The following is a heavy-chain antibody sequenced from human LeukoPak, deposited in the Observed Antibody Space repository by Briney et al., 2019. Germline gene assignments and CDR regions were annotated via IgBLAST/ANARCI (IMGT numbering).Heavy chain of an antibody. V-gene: IGHV1-18*01. Sequence: GASVKVSCKASGYTFTSYGISWVRRAPGQGLEWMGWISAYNGNTNYAQKLQGRVTMTTDTSTSTAYMELRSLRSDDTAVYYCARGQSGSGSYVWFDPWGQGTLVTVSS. J-gene: IGHJ5*02. D-gene: IGHD3-10*01. CDR2: ISAYNGNT. CDR1: GYTFTSYG. CDR3: ARGQSGSGSYVWFDP.